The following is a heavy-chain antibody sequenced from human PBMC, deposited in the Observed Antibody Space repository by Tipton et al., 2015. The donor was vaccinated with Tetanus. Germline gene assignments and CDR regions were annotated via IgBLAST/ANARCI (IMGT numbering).Heavy chain of an antibody. V-gene: IGHV4-31*03. Sequence: TLSLTCTVSGGSINSGGHFWTWIRQRTGKGLEWIGHIRDNGNSYANPSLSGRVTMSVDTSQNQFSLKLRSAAAADTAIYFCARSAPYRFGSESLSPWFDPWGQGMLVTVSS. J-gene: IGHJ5*02. CDR2: IRDNGNS. D-gene: IGHD3-10*01. CDR3: ARSAPYRFGSESLSPWFDP. CDR1: GGSINSGGHF.